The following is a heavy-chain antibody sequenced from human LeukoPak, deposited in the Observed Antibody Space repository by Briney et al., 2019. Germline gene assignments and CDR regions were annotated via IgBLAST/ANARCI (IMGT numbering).Heavy chain of an antibody. J-gene: IGHJ6*02. D-gene: IGHD4-17*01. Sequence: GASVRVSCTPSGYTFTTYYMHWVRQAPGQGLEWMGIINPSGGSTSYAQKFQGRVTMTRDTSTSTVYMELSSLRSEDTAVYYCARVSYGDYPTDYYYGMDVWGQGTTVTVSS. CDR3: ARVSYGDYPTDYYYGMDV. CDR1: GYTFTTYY. V-gene: IGHV1-46*01. CDR2: INPSGGST.